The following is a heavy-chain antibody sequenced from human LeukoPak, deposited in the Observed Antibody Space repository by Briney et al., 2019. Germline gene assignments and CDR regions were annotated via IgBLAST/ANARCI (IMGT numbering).Heavy chain of an antibody. CDR1: GYSFPVYW. CDR3: ARPILPDYRMDV. V-gene: IGHV5-51*01. J-gene: IGHJ6*02. D-gene: IGHD3-3*02. Sequence: GESLKISCRGSGYSFPVYWIGWVRQKPGKGLEWMGIIYAGDSDTTYSPSFQGQVTISVDKFVNSAYLEWSSLEASDTAIYYCARPILPDYRMDVWGQGTAVTVSS. CDR2: IYAGDSDT.